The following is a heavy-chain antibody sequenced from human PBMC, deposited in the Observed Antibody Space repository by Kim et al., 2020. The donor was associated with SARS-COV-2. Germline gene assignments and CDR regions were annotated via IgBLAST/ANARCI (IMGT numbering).Heavy chain of an antibody. V-gene: IGHV3-48*02. J-gene: IGHJ3*02. D-gene: IGHD3-9*01. CDR1: GFTFSSYS. CDR2: ISSNSSTI. Sequence: GGSLRLSCAASGFTFSSYSMNWVRQAPGKGLEWVSYISSNSSTIYYADSVKGRFTISRDNAKNSLYLQMNSLRDEDTAVYYCARDAYYDILTGYYKWDAFDIWGQGTMVTVSS. CDR3: ARDAYYDILTGYYKWDAFDI.